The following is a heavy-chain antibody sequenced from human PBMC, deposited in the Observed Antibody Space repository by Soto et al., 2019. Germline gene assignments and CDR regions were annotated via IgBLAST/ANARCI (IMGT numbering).Heavy chain of an antibody. V-gene: IGHV3-23*01. CDR2: ISGGGAGT. CDR3: AKGRKPDHDDGLCAFDS. D-gene: IGHD3-3*01. J-gene: IGHJ4*02. CDR1: GFTFSSYA. Sequence: GGSLRLSCAASGFTFSSYAMSWVRQAPGKGLEWVSGISGGGAGTYYADSVKGRFTISRDPSTTTLFLDMYSLGAEDTAIYYCAKGRKPDHDDGLCAFDSWGQGVLVTV.